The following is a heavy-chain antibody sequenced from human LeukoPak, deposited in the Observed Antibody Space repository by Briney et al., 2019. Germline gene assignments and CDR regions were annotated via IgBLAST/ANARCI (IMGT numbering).Heavy chain of an antibody. D-gene: IGHD2-2*01. Sequence: SVKVSCKASGRTFSSYAISWVRQAPGQGLEWMGGIIPIFGTANYAQKFQGRVTITTDESASTAYMELSSLRSEDTAVYYCVRTIVVVPARENYYMDVWGKGTTVTVSS. CDR3: VRTIVVVPARENYYMDV. CDR1: GRTFSSYA. CDR2: IIPIFGTA. J-gene: IGHJ6*03. V-gene: IGHV1-69*05.